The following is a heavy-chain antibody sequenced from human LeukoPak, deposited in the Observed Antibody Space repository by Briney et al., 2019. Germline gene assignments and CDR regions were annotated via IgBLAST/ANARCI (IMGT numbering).Heavy chain of an antibody. V-gene: IGHV4-39*02. D-gene: IGHD3-22*01. CDR3: ATDFDSTGLQGFDP. Sequence: PSETLSLTCTVSGGSISSSTYYWGWIRQPPGKGLEWIGSIHYRGSTYYNSSLWSRVIISVDTSENQFSLKLTSATAADTAVYYCATDFDSTGLQGFDPWGQGTLVTVSS. CDR2: IHYRGST. J-gene: IGHJ5*02. CDR1: GGSISSSTYY.